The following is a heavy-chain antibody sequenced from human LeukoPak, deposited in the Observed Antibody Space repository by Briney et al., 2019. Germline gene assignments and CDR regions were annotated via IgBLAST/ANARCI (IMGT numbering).Heavy chain of an antibody. CDR1: GYTLTELS. V-gene: IGHV1-24*01. D-gene: IGHD3-10*01. CDR2: FDPEDGET. J-gene: IGHJ4*02. Sequence: ASVKVSCKVSGYTLTELSMHWVRQAPGKGLEWMGGFDPEDGETIYAQKSQGRVTMTEDTSTDTAYMELSSLRSEDTAVYYCATPLSTGEFVDYWGQGTLVTVSS. CDR3: ATPLSTGEFVDY.